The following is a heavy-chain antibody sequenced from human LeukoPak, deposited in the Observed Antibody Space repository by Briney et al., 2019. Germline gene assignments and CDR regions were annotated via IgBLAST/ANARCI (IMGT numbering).Heavy chain of an antibody. J-gene: IGHJ4*02. D-gene: IGHD4-17*01. CDR2: IYSGGNT. V-gene: IGHV3-53*01. Sequence: GGSLRLSGTVSGFTVSSNSMSWVRQAPGKGLEWVSFIYSGGNTHYSDSVKGRFTISRDNSRNTLYLQMNSLRAEDTAVYYCARRAGEYSHPYDYWGQGTLVTVSS. CDR3: ARRAGEYSHPYDY. CDR1: GFTVSSNS.